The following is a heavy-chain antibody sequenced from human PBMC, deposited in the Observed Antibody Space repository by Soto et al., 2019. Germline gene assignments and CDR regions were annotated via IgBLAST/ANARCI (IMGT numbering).Heavy chain of an antibody. D-gene: IGHD2-2*01. CDR3: ATTAAHDAFDI. J-gene: IGHJ3*02. V-gene: IGHV3-7*01. CDR1: GFTFSSYW. Sequence: PGGSLRLSCAASGFTFSSYWMSWVRQAPGKGLEWVANIKQDGSEKYYVDSVKGRFTISRDNAKNTLYLQMNSLGAEDTAVYYCATTAAHDAFDIWGQGTMVTVSS. CDR2: IKQDGSEK.